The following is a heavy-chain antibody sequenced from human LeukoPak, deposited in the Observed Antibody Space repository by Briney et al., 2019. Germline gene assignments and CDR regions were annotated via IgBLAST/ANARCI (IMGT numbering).Heavy chain of an antibody. CDR1: GYSFNSYY. Sequence: GESLKISCKASGYSFNSYYIAWVRQMPGKGLEWMGMIYPGDPETRYSPSFQGHVTISLDRSITTAYLQFSSLKAPDTAMYYCARGVDFWSGSPYFDFWGQGTLVTVSS. CDR3: ARGVDFWSGSPYFDF. D-gene: IGHD3-3*01. J-gene: IGHJ4*02. CDR2: IYPGDPET. V-gene: IGHV5-51*01.